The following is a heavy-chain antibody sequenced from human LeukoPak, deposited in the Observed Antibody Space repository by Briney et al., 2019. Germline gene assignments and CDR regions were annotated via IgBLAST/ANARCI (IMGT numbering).Heavy chain of an antibody. Sequence: GGSLRLSCAASGFTVSSNYMSWVRQAPGKGLEWVSSISSSSSYIYYADSVKGRFTISRDNAKNSLYLQMNSLRAEDTAVYYCARGRGKDTAMVIGYRGQGTLVTVSS. CDR2: ISSSSSYI. CDR1: GFTVSSNY. D-gene: IGHD5-18*01. V-gene: IGHV3-21*01. J-gene: IGHJ4*02. CDR3: ARGRGKDTAMVIGY.